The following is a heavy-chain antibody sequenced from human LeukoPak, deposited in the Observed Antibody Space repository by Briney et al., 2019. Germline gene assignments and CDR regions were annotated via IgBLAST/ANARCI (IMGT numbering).Heavy chain of an antibody. Sequence: GGSLRLSCAASGFTFSSYSMNWVRQAPGKGLEWVSSISSSSSYIYYADSVKGRFTISRDNAKNSLYLQMNSLRAEDTAVYYCARDGHYDFWSGPPRDYGMDVWGQGTTVTVSS. CDR1: GFTFSSYS. J-gene: IGHJ6*02. CDR2: ISSSSSYI. V-gene: IGHV3-21*01. CDR3: ARDGHYDFWSGPPRDYGMDV. D-gene: IGHD3-3*01.